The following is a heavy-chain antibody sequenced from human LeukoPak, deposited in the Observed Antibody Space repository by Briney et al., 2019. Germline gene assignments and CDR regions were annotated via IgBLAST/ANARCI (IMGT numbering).Heavy chain of an antibody. CDR2: ISTSNGDT. CDR1: GYTFTNSD. J-gene: IGHJ5*02. V-gene: IGHV1-18*01. Sequence: GASVKVSCRASGYTFTNSDITWVRQAPGQGLEWMGRISTSNGDTNYAAKLHGRVTMTTDTSTSTVYMELGSLTFDDTAVYFCARDPYHRLGPPLDLWGQGTLVTVSS. D-gene: IGHD1-14*01. CDR3: ARDPYHRLGPPLDL.